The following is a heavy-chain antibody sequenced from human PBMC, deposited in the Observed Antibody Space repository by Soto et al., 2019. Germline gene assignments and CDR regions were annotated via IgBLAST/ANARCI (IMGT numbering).Heavy chain of an antibody. CDR1: GGTFSSYT. CDR2: IIPILGIA. J-gene: IGHJ4*02. Sequence: GASVKVSCKASGGTFSSYTISWVRQAPGQGLEWMGRIIPILGIANYAQKFQGRVTITADKSTSTAYMELSSLRSEDTAVYYCARDWDIAAAGTVGLDYWGQGTLVTVSS. CDR3: ARDWDIAAAGTVGLDY. D-gene: IGHD6-13*01. V-gene: IGHV1-69*04.